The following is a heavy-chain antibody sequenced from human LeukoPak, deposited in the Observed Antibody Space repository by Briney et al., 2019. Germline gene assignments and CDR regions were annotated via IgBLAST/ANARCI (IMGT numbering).Heavy chain of an antibody. V-gene: IGHV3-21*01. D-gene: IGHD3-10*02. CDR1: RLTFGRYS. Sequence: GGSLRVSCAASRLTFGRYSMNWVRQAPGKGLEWVSSISSGSSYIYYADSVKGRFTISRDNAKNSLYLQMNSLSAEDTAVYYCAELGITMIGGVWGKGTTVTISS. CDR3: AELGITMIGGV. J-gene: IGHJ6*04. CDR2: ISSGSSYI.